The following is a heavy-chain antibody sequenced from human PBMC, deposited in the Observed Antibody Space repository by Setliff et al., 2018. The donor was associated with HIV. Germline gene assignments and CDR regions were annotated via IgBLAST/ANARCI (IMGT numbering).Heavy chain of an antibody. Sequence: LRLSCAASGFTFSDYYMSWIRQAPGKGLEWVSYISSSSSYTNYADSVKGRFTISRDNAKNSLYLQMNSLRPEDTAVYYCAKTDSSSWLNPYNWFDPWGQGTLVTVSS. D-gene: IGHD6-13*01. CDR1: GFTFSDYY. CDR3: AKTDSSSWLNPYNWFDP. J-gene: IGHJ5*02. V-gene: IGHV3-11*03. CDR2: ISSSSSYT.